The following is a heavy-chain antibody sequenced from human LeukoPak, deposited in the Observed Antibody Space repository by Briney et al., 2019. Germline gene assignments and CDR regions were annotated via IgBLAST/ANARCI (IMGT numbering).Heavy chain of an antibody. CDR2: INSNSGGT. V-gene: IGHV1-2*02. J-gene: IGHJ4*02. Sequence: ASVKVSCKASGYTFTSYYMHWVRQAPGQGLEWMGWINSNSGGTNYAQKFQGRVTMTRDTSISTAYMELSRLRSDDTAVYYCARDLGDHVLPWFGKPTRMGFDYWGQGTLVTVSS. CDR3: ARDLGDHVLPWFGKPTRMGFDY. D-gene: IGHD3-10*01. CDR1: GYTFTSYY.